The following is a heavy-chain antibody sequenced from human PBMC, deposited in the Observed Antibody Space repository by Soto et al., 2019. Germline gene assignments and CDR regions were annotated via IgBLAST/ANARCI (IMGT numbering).Heavy chain of an antibody. J-gene: IGHJ4*02. V-gene: IGHV3-30*18. CDR2: ISYDGSNK. D-gene: IGHD1-1*01. Sequence: QVQLVESGGGVVQPGRSLRLSCAASGFTFSSYGMHWVRQAPGKGLEWVAVISYDGSNKYYADSVKGRFTISRDNSKKTLYLQMNSLGAEDTAVYYCAKDLDFAGGPADYWGQGTLVTVSS. CDR1: GFTFSSYG. CDR3: AKDLDFAGGPADY.